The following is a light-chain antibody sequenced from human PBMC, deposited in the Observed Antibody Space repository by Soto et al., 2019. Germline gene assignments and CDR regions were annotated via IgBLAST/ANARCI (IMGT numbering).Light chain of an antibody. V-gene: IGKV1-33*01. J-gene: IGKJ4*01. CDR2: DAS. Sequence: DIQMTQSPSSLSASVGDKITITCQASQDILYYLNWYQQKPGKAPKVLIYDASILEKGVPSRFSGSGSGTDFTFTISSLQPEDVATYYCQHSDNLPLSFGGGTQVEIK. CDR3: QHSDNLPLS. CDR1: QDILYY.